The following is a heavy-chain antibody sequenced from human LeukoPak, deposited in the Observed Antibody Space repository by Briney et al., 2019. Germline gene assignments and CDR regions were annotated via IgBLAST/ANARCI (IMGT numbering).Heavy chain of an antibody. CDR3: ARDSSGSFDL. J-gene: IGHJ2*01. CDR1: DYSFTNYW. CDR2: IYPGDSDT. V-gene: IGHV5-51*01. Sequence: GESLKISCKGSDYSFTNYWIGWVRQVPGKGLEWMGIIYPGDSDTRYSPSFQGQVTISADKSISTTYLQWTSLKASDTAMYYCARDSSGSFDLWGRGTLVTVSS. D-gene: IGHD3-22*01.